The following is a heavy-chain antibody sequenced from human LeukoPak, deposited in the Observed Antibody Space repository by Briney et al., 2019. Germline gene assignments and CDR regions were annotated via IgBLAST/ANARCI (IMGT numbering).Heavy chain of an antibody. D-gene: IGHD6-19*01. Sequence: PSETLSLTCTVSGGSISSSSYYWGWIRQPPGKGLEWIGSIYYSGSTYYNPSLKSRVTISVDTSKNQFSLKLSSVTAADTAVYYCARALGRRSYSSGRLAGMDVWGQGTTVTVSS. V-gene: IGHV4-39*07. J-gene: IGHJ6*02. CDR1: GGSISSSSYY. CDR2: IYYSGST. CDR3: ARALGRRSYSSGRLAGMDV.